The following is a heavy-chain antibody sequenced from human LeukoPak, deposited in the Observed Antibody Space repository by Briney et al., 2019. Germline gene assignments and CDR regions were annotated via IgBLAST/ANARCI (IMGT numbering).Heavy chain of an antibody. V-gene: IGHV3-21*01. Sequence: GGSLRLSCAASGFTFSSYSMNWVRQAPGKGLEWVSSISSSSSHIYYAHSVKGLFTISRQHPENSLYLQMNSLRAEDTAVYYCARDRLLMVYAMIDYWGQGTLVTVSS. D-gene: IGHD2-8*01. CDR2: ISSSSSHI. J-gene: IGHJ4*02. CDR3: ARDRLLMVYAMIDY. CDR1: GFTFSSYS.